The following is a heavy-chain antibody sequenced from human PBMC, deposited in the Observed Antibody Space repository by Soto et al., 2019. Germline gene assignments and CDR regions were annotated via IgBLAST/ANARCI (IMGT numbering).Heavy chain of an antibody. V-gene: IGHV4-59*01. CDR3: AGAGTRFRGAFDI. J-gene: IGHJ3*02. D-gene: IGHD3-10*01. Sequence: QVQLQESGPGLVKPSETLSLTCTVSGGSISSYYWSWIRQPPGKGLEWIGYIYYSGSTNYNPSLKSRVTISVDTSKNQFSLKLCSVTAADTAVYYCAGAGTRFRGAFDIWGQGTMVTVSS. CDR1: GGSISSYY. CDR2: IYYSGST.